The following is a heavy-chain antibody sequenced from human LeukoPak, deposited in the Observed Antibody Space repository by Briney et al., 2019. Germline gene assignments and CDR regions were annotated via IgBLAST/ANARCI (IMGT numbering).Heavy chain of an antibody. CDR1: GFSFSTYA. Sequence: GGSLRLSCAASGFSFSTYALSWVRQAPGKGLEWVSAIRDSGVTTTYADSVKGRFTISRDNSQNTLYLQMNSLRAEDTAVYYCARDSKGYSGYDLGGGFDYWGQGSLVTVSS. D-gene: IGHD5-12*01. V-gene: IGHV3-23*01. J-gene: IGHJ4*02. CDR2: IRDSGVTT. CDR3: ARDSKGYSGYDLGGGFDY.